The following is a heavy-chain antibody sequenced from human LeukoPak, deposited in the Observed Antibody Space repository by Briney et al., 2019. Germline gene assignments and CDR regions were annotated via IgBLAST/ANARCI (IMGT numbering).Heavy chain of an antibody. CDR3: AKGSYCSSTSCYPRPYYFDY. D-gene: IGHD2-2*01. J-gene: IGHJ4*02. CDR1: GFTFDDYA. Sequence: GGSLRLSCAASGFTFDDYAMHWVRQAPGKGLEWVSAISGSGGSTYYADSVKGRFTISRDNSKNTLYLQMNSLRAEDTAVYYCAKGSYCSSTSCYPRPYYFDYWGQGTLVTVSS. CDR2: ISGSGGST. V-gene: IGHV3-23*01.